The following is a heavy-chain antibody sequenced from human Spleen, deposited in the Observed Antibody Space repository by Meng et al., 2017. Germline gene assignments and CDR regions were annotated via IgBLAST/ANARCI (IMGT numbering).Heavy chain of an antibody. D-gene: IGHD6-13*01. CDR2: INPNSGVT. CDR3: VRDEDISAAGKLFGDY. Sequence: QGQRVHSGAELKKPGASVKVSCKPAGYNFPDYYIPWVRRAPGQGLEWMGRINPNSGVTEYAQKFQGRVTVTGDTSISTAYMELSRLRSDDTAIYYCVRDEDISAAGKLFGDYWGQGTLVTVSS. J-gene: IGHJ4*02. V-gene: IGHV1-2*06. CDR1: GYNFPDYY.